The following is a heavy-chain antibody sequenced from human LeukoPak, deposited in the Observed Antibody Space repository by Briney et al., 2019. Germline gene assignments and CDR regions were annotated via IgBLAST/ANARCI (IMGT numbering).Heavy chain of an antibody. J-gene: IGHJ6*03. CDR2: MNPNSGNT. Sequence: ASVKVSCKASGYTFTSYDINWVRQATGHGLEWMGWMNPNSGNTGYAQKFQGRVTMTRNTSISTAYMELSSLRSEDTAVYYCARANERGYSYGYYYYYVDVWGKGTTVTVSS. V-gene: IGHV1-8*01. CDR3: ARANERGYSYGYYYYYVDV. D-gene: IGHD5-18*01. CDR1: GYTFTSYD.